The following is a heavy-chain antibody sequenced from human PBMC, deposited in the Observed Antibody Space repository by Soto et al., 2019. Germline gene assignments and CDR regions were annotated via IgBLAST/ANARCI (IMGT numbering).Heavy chain of an antibody. V-gene: IGHV4-34*01. CDR1: GGSFSGYY. CDR3: ARGDIVVVPAAPPGGDV. CDR2: INHSGST. Sequence: QVQLQQWGAGLLKPSETLSLTCAVYGGSFSGYYWSWIRQPPGKGLEWIGEINHSGSTNYNPSLKSRVTISVDTSKNLFSLKLSSVTAADTAVYYCARGDIVVVPAAPPGGDVWGQGTTVTVSS. J-gene: IGHJ6*02. D-gene: IGHD2-2*01.